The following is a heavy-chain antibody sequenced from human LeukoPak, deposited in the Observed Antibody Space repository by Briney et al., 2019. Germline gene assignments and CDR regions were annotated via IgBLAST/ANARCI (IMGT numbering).Heavy chain of an antibody. V-gene: IGHV1-69*04. Sequence: GASVKVSCKASGGTFSSYTISWARQAPGQGLEWVGRIIPILGIANYAQKFQGRVTITADKSTSTAYVELSSLRSEDTAVYYCARDRYCSSTSCYGGYYYYGMDVWGQGTTVTVSS. CDR3: ARDRYCSSTSCYGGYYYYGMDV. D-gene: IGHD2-2*01. CDR1: GGTFSSYT. CDR2: IIPILGIA. J-gene: IGHJ6*02.